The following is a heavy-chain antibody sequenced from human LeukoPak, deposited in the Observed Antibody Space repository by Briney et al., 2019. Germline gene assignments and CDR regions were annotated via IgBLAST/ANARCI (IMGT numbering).Heavy chain of an antibody. Sequence: SETLSLTCTVSGYSIISGYYWSWIRQPPGKGLEWIGSIYYSGSSFDNPALKSRVTISVDTSKNQFSLKLSSVTAADTAVYYCARHRSGWLQSSFDYWGQGTLVTVSS. CDR1: GYSIISGYY. V-gene: IGHV4-38-2*02. CDR3: ARHRSGWLQSSFDY. D-gene: IGHD5-24*01. CDR2: IYYSGSS. J-gene: IGHJ4*02.